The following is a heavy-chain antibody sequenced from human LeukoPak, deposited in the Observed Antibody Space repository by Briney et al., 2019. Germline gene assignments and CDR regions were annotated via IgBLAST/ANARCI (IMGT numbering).Heavy chain of an antibody. D-gene: IGHD2-15*01. V-gene: IGHV5-51*01. CDR1: GYRFTSYW. CDR2: FSPGDSDT. J-gene: IGHJ5*02. CDR3: ARQEYCSGASCYTWFDA. Sequence: GESLKISCKASGYRFTSYWIGWVRQMPGKGLEGMGFFSPGDSDTRYSPSFQGQVTISADKSISTAYLQWSSLEASDTAMYYCARQEYCSGASCYTWFDAWGQGTLVTVSS.